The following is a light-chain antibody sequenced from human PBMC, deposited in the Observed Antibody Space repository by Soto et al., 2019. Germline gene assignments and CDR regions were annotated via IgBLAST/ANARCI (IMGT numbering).Light chain of an antibody. CDR3: QQSYTTPPT. CDR2: DAS. CDR1: QSISSW. Sequence: DIQMTQPPSTLSASVGDRVTITCRASQSISSWLAWYQQKPGKAPKLLIYDASSLQSGVPSRFSGSGSGTDFTLTISGLQSEDFATYYCQQSYTTPPTFGQGTKVDIK. V-gene: IGKV1-39*01. J-gene: IGKJ1*01.